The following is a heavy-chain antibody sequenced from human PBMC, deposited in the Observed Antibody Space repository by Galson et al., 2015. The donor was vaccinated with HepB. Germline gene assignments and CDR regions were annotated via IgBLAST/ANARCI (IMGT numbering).Heavy chain of an antibody. CDR1: GGTFSSYA. J-gene: IGHJ4*02. CDR2: IIPIFGTA. Sequence: SVKVSCKASGGTFSSYAISWVRQAPGQGLEWMGGIIPIFGTANYAQKFQGRVTITADESTSTAYMELSSLRSEDTAVYYCARTGAGSVPSQSYYDFWSGSEGLGHRYFDYWGQGTLVTVSS. CDR3: ARTGAGSVPSQSYYDFWSGSEGLGHRYFDY. D-gene: IGHD3-3*01. V-gene: IGHV1-69*13.